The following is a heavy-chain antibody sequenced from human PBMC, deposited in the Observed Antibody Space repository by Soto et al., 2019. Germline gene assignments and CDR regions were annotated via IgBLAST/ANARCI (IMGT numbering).Heavy chain of an antibody. D-gene: IGHD3-10*01. CDR1: GFPFTTYG. V-gene: IGHV3-30*03. CDR2: ISYDGSTT. CDR3: VGGQYYFDY. J-gene: IGHJ4*02. Sequence: QVQLVESGGGVVQPGRSLRLSCAASGFPFTTYGMHWVREGPGKGLEWVAVISYDGSTTYYADSEKGRLTISRDNSKDTLYLQMNSLRPEDTALYYCVGGQYYFDYRGPGTLVTVSS.